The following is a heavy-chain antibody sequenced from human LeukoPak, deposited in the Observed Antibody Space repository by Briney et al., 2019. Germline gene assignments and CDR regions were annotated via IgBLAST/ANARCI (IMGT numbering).Heavy chain of an antibody. J-gene: IGHJ4*02. V-gene: IGHV1-69*13. CDR3: ASKCSSTSCYYFDY. CDR1: GDTFSSYA. CDR2: IIPIFGTA. Sequence: GASVKVSCKASGDTFSSYAISWGRQAPGQGLEWMGGIIPIFGTANYAQKFQGRVTITADESTSTAYMELSSLRSEDTAVYYCASKCSSTSCYYFDYWGQGTLVTVSS. D-gene: IGHD2-2*01.